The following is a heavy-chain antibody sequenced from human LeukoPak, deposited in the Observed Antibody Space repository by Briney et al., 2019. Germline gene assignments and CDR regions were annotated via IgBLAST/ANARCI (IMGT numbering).Heavy chain of an antibody. Sequence: SETLSLTCTVSGYSISSGYYWGWIRQPPGKGLEWIGSIYHSGSTYYNPSLKSRVTISVDTSKNQFSLKLSSVTAADTAVYYCARTVGYCSGGSCYSYYYFDYWGQGTLVTVSS. CDR2: IYHSGST. V-gene: IGHV4-38-2*02. CDR3: ARTVGYCSGGSCYSYYYFDY. CDR1: GYSISSGYY. D-gene: IGHD2-15*01. J-gene: IGHJ4*02.